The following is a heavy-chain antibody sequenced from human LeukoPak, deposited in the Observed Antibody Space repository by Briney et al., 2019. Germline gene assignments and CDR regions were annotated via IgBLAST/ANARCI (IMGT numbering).Heavy chain of an antibody. CDR2: INPSNGGT. CDR1: GYAFSGYY. J-gene: IGHJ4*02. CDR3: ARGPTYYDSSGYRLEY. D-gene: IGHD3-22*01. Sequence: ASVTVSCKASGYAFSGYYMHWVRQAPGQGLEWMGWINPSNGGTNYAQNFQSRVTMTRVTSISTAYMELSSLTSDDTAVYYCARGPTYYDSSGYRLEYWGQGSLVTVSS. V-gene: IGHV1-2*02.